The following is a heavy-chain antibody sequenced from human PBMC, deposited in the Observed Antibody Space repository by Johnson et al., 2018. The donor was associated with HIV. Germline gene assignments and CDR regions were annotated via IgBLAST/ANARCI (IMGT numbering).Heavy chain of an antibody. Sequence: VQLVESGGGLVQPGGSLRLSCAASGFTFSSYDMHWVRQATGKGLEWVSAISGSGGSTYFADSLKGRFTISRDNSKNSLYLQMNSLRSEDTAVYYCAKEGEDFYDSSGFDAFDIWGQGTMVTVSS. D-gene: IGHD3-22*01. CDR2: ISGSGGST. J-gene: IGHJ3*02. CDR1: GFTFSSYD. V-gene: IGHV3-23*04. CDR3: AKEGEDFYDSSGFDAFDI.